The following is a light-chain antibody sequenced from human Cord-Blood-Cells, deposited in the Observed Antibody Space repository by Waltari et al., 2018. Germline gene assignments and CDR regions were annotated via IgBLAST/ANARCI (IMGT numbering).Light chain of an antibody. V-gene: IGKV1-5*03. Sequence: DIQMTQSPSTLSASVGDRVTLPRRASQGISSWLAWYQQKPGKAPKLLIYKASSLESGVPSRFSGSGSGTEFTLTISSLQPDDVATYYCQQYNSYSRTFGQGTKVEIK. CDR3: QQYNSYSRT. J-gene: IGKJ1*01. CDR2: KAS. CDR1: QGISSW.